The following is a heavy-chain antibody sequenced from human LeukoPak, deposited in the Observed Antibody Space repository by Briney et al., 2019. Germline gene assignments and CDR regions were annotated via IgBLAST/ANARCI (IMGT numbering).Heavy chain of an antibody. V-gene: IGHV4-61*02. CDR3: ARGGRFTIFGVVIMGHLDY. J-gene: IGHJ4*02. Sequence: PSQTLSLTCTVSGGSISSGSYYWSWIRQPAGKGLEWIGRFYTSGSTNYNPSLKSRVTISVDTSKNQFSLKLSSVTAADTAVYYCARGGRFTIFGVVIMGHLDYWGQGTLVTVSS. CDR1: GGSISSGSYY. D-gene: IGHD3-3*01. CDR2: FYTSGST.